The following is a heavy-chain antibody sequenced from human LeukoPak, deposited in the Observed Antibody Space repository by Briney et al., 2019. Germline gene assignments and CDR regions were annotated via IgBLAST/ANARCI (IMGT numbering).Heavy chain of an antibody. CDR1: GYTFTSYA. V-gene: IGHV1-3*01. CDR3: ARADSSGWPGDY. J-gene: IGHJ4*02. D-gene: IGHD6-19*01. CDR2: INAGNGNT. Sequence: ASVKVSCKASGYTFTSYAMHWVRQAPGQRLEWMGWINAGNGNTKYSQKFQGRVTITRDTSASTAYMELSSLRSEDTAVYYCARADSSGWPGDYWDQGTLVTVSS.